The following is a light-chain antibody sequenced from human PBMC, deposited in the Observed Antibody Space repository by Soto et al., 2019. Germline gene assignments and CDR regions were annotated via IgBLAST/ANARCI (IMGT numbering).Light chain of an antibody. J-gene: IGKJ4*01. CDR3: QQRSNWPLT. V-gene: IGKV3D-20*02. Sequence: EIVLTQSPGTLSLSPGERATLSCRASQSVSSSYLAWYQQKPGQAPRLLIYGASSRATGITDRFSGSGSGTDFTLTISRLEPEDFAVYYCQQRSNWPLTFGGGTKVDI. CDR2: GAS. CDR1: QSVSSSY.